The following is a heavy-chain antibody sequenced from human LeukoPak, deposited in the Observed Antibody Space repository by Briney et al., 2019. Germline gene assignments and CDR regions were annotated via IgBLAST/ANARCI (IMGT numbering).Heavy chain of an antibody. D-gene: IGHD1-26*01. Sequence: GGSLRLSCAASGFIFSSHVMSWVRQAPGKGLEWVSAISGSGDITSYAGSVKGRFTISRDNSKNTLHLQMNSLRAEDTAVYYCAKDLGGTYYPFDYWGQGTLVTVSS. CDR2: ISGSGDIT. CDR1: GFIFSSHV. J-gene: IGHJ4*02. CDR3: AKDLGGTYYPFDY. V-gene: IGHV3-23*01.